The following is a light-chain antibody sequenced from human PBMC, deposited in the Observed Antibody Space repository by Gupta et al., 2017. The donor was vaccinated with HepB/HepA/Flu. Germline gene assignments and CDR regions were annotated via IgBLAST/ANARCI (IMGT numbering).Light chain of an antibody. CDR1: TSDVGGYNH. V-gene: IGLV2-14*01. Sequence: QSALIQPASVAGSTGQSITISCTGTTSDVGGYNHVCWYQQYSGKAPKLIIYDVYYRPSGISNRFSGSKSVNTASLTISGLQSEDEANYYCCSYTTTSAVAVFGGGTKLTVL. CDR3: CSYTTTSAVAV. CDR2: DVY. J-gene: IGLJ2*01.